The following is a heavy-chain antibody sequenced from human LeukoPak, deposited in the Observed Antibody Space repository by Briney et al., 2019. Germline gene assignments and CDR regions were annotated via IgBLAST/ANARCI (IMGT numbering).Heavy chain of an antibody. CDR1: GGSFSGYY. Sequence: SETLSLTCAVYGGSFSGYYWSWIRQPPGKGLEWIGEINHSGGTNYNPSLKSRVTISVDTSKNQFSLKLSSVTAADTAVYYCATRYSYGRGYFDYWGQGTLVTVSS. CDR3: ATRYSYGRGYFDY. CDR2: INHSGGT. D-gene: IGHD5-18*01. V-gene: IGHV4-34*01. J-gene: IGHJ4*02.